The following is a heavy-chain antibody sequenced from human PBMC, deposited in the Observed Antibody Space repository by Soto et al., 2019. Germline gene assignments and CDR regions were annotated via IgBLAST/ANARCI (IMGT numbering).Heavy chain of an antibody. J-gene: IGHJ4*02. Sequence: PGGSLRLSCAASGFTFYDYTMHWVRQAPGKGLEWVSLISWDGGSTYYADSVKGRFTISRDNSKNSLYLQMNSLRTEDTALYYCAKDGLRFVGATNEFDYWGQGTLVTVSS. CDR2: ISWDGGST. D-gene: IGHD1-26*01. CDR3: AKDGLRFVGATNEFDY. V-gene: IGHV3-43*01. CDR1: GFTFYDYT.